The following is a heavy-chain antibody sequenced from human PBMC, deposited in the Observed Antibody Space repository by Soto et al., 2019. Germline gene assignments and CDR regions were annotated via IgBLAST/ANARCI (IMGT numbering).Heavy chain of an antibody. V-gene: IGHV3-66*01. CDR1: GFTVSSNY. CDR2: IYSGGST. J-gene: IGHJ4*02. CDR3: ARGLYSGWHYFDY. Sequence: EVQLVESGGGLVQPGGSLRLSCAASGFTVSSNYMSWVRQAPGKGQEWVSVIYSGGSTYYADSVKGRFTISRDNSKNTLYLQMNSLRAEDTAVYYCARGLYSGWHYFDYWGQGTLVTVSS. D-gene: IGHD5-12*01.